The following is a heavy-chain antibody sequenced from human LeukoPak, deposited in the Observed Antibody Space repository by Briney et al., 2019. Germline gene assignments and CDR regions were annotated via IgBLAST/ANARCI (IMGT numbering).Heavy chain of an antibody. Sequence: ASVKVSCKASGYTFTSYGISWVRQAPGQGLEWMGWISAYNGNTNYAQKLQGRVTMTTDTSTSTAYMELRSLRSDDTAVYYCARDPGGYSGYDYRAYFDYWGQGTLVTVSS. J-gene: IGHJ4*02. CDR2: ISAYNGNT. CDR3: ARDPGGYSGYDYRAYFDY. V-gene: IGHV1-18*01. D-gene: IGHD5-12*01. CDR1: GYTFTSYG.